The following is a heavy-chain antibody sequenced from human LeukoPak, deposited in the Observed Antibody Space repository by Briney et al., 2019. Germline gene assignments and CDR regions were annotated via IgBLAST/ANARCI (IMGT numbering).Heavy chain of an antibody. Sequence: PGGSLRLSCAASGFTFSGYSMNWVRQAPGKGLEWVSFISSSGTYIYYADSVKGRFTISRDNAKNSLYLQMNSLRDEDTAVYYCARGGTVLWFGEYWGQGTLVTVSS. D-gene: IGHD3-10*01. CDR3: ARGGTVLWFGEY. J-gene: IGHJ4*02. V-gene: IGHV3-21*01. CDR2: ISSSGTYI. CDR1: GFTFSGYS.